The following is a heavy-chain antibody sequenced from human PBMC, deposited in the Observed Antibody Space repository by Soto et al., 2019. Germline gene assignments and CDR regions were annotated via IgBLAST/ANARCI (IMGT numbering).Heavy chain of an antibody. V-gene: IGHV1-18*01. CDR1: GYTFTTYG. J-gene: IGHJ4*02. CDR3: AREGRGYEDY. D-gene: IGHD5-12*01. CDR2: ISANNGNT. Sequence: QVQLVQSGAEVKKPGASVKVSCKTSGYTFTTYGISWVRQAPGQGFEWMGWISANNGNTNHAQKFRGRISMTTDTSTSTAYMEVMMLRSDDTAVYYCAREGRGYEDYWGQGTLVIVSS.